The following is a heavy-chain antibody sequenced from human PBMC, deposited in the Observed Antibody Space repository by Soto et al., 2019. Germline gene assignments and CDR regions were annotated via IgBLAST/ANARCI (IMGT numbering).Heavy chain of an antibody. Sequence: SQTLSLTCVISGDSVSSNRVTWNWIRQSPSRGLEWLGRTYYRSKWSTDYAASLRSRITVNSDTAKNHFSLQLNSVTPEDTAVYYCARAVDVWFDPWGQGTLVTVS. CDR2: TYYRSKWST. CDR3: ARAVDVWFDP. CDR1: GDSVSSNRVT. J-gene: IGHJ5*02. V-gene: IGHV6-1*01.